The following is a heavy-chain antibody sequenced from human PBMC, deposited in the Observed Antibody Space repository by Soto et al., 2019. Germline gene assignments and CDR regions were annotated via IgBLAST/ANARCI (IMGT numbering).Heavy chain of an antibody. CDR2: IKSKSTGGTT. CDR3: TTEGYSYGHHSPDS. J-gene: IGHJ4*02. D-gene: IGHD3-10*01. CDR1: GFIFTDSW. V-gene: IGHV3-15*01. Sequence: GGSLRLSCAASGFIFTDSWMSWVRQGPGKGLEWVGRIKSKSTGGTTDHAAPVKGRFTVSRDDSKNTLYLQMNSLKTEDTAVYYCTTEGYSYGHHSPDSWGRGTLVTVSS.